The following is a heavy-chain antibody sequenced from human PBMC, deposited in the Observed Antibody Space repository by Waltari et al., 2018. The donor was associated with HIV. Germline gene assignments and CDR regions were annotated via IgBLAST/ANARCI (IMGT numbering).Heavy chain of an antibody. CDR3: ARDYGSGSYYNY. J-gene: IGHJ4*02. Sequence: EVKLVESGGGVVRPGGFRRLSCVALGFNFADYGMSWVRQAPGKGLEWVSGINWNGGSTGYADSVKGRFSISRDNAKNSLYLQMNSLRAEDTALYYCARDYGSGSYYNYWGQGTLVTVSS. D-gene: IGHD3-10*01. V-gene: IGHV3-20*04. CDR1: GFNFADYG. CDR2: INWNGGST.